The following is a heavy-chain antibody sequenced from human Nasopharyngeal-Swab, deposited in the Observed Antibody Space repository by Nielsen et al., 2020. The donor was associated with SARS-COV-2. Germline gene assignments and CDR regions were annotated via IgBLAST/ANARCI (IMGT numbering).Heavy chain of an antibody. CDR2: ISGSGDTT. CDR3: AKAPYLRGVDV. CDR1: GFTFSSYA. J-gene: IGHJ6*02. Sequence: GESLKLSCASSGFTFSSYAMSLVRRAPGKGLEWVSIISGSGDTTYYADSVNDRFTISRDNSKNTLYLQMNSLRVEDTAVYYCAKAPYLRGVDVWGQGTTVTVSS. V-gene: IGHV3-23*01. D-gene: IGHD2-21*01.